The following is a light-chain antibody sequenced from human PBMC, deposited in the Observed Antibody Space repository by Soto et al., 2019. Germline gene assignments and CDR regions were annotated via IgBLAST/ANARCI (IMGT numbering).Light chain of an antibody. CDR1: QSVSGW. CDR2: DAS. J-gene: IGKJ1*01. Sequence: IQLTQSPSKQYAYAGDTVTVTCRASQSVSGWLAWYQQKPGEAPKLLIYDASALPRGVPSRFSGSGSGTKFTLTIASLQPDDFATYYCQQYETFSGTFGPGTKVDIK. V-gene: IGKV1-5*01. CDR3: QQYETFSGT.